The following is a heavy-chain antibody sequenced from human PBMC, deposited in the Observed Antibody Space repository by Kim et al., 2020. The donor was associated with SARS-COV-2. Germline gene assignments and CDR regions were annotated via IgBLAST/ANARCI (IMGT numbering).Heavy chain of an antibody. Sequence: ASVKVSCKASGYTFTSYAMNWVRQAPGQGLEWMGWINTNTGNPTYAQGFTGRFVFSLDTSVSTAYLQISSLKAEDTAVYYCANGAGIAAAKTYGMDVWGQGTTVTVSS. CDR3: ANGAGIAAAKTYGMDV. D-gene: IGHD6-13*01. J-gene: IGHJ6*02. CDR2: INTNTGNP. V-gene: IGHV7-4-1*02. CDR1: GYTFTSYA.